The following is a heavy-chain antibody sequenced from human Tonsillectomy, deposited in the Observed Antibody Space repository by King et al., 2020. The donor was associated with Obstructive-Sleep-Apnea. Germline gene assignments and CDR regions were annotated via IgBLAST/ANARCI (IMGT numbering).Heavy chain of an antibody. V-gene: IGHV3-30*04. CDR3: AREGAARELDY. D-gene: IGHD1-1*01. Sequence: VQLVESGGGVVQPGTSLRLSCAASGFTFSSYAMHWVRQAPGKGLEWVAFISYDGCNKYYADSVKGRFTISRDNSKNTLFLQMNSLRAEDTAVYYCAREGAARELDYWGQGTLVTVSS. J-gene: IGHJ4*02. CDR1: GFTFSSYA. CDR2: ISYDGCNK.